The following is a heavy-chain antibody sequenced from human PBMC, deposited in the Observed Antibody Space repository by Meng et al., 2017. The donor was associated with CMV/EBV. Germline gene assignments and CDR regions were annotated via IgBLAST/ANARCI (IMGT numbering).Heavy chain of an antibody. CDR2: INPNSGGT. V-gene: IGHV1-2*02. J-gene: IGHJ4*02. CDR3: ARVVLPTYYYDSSGYYFDY. CDR1: GYTFTGYY. Sequence: ASVKVSCKASGYTFTGYYMHWVRQAPGQGLEWMGWINPNSGGTNYAQKFQGRVTMTRDTSISTAYMELSRLRSDDTAVYYCARVVLPTYYYDSSGYYFDYWAREPWSPSPQ. D-gene: IGHD3-22*01.